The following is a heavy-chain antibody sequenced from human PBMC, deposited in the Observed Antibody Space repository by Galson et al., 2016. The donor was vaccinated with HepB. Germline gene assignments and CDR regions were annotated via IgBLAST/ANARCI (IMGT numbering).Heavy chain of an antibody. CDR2: IYHTGTS. J-gene: IGHJ5*02. D-gene: IGHD2-2*01. CDR3: ARAAVVPGARMVFDP. CDR1: GASINDSTW. V-gene: IGHV4-4*02. Sequence: SETLSLTCSVSGASINDSTWWTWVRQAPGRGLEWTGEIYHTGTSNNNPFLSSRFTLSIDTSRNQFSLNLTSATAADTAVYYCARAAVVPGARMVFDPWGQGTLVTVSS.